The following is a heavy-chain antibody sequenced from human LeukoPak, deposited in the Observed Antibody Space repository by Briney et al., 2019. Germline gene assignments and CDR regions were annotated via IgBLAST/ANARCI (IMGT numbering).Heavy chain of an antibody. CDR2: ISAYNGNT. Sequence: ASVKVSCKASGYTFTSYGISWVRQAPGQGLEWMGWISAYNGNTNYAQKLQGRVTMTTDTSTSTAYMELRSLRSDDTAVYYCARDPASSVVGALYGMDVWGQGTTVTVS. V-gene: IGHV1-18*01. CDR3: ARDPASSVVGALYGMDV. J-gene: IGHJ6*02. CDR1: GYTFTSYG. D-gene: IGHD1-26*01.